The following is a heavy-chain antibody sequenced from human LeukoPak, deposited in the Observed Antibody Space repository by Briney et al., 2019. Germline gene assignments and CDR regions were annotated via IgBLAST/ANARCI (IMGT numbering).Heavy chain of an antibody. V-gene: IGHV3-23*01. CDR3: AKGSGSSCYSPCDY. CDR2: ICANDGNT. Sequence: GGSLRLSCAASGLTFRNYAMSWVRQAPGKGLEWVSVICANDGNTYYADAVKGRFTISRDNSKDTLCLQMDSLRAEDTAVYYCAKGSGSSCYSPCDYWGQGILVTVSS. D-gene: IGHD2-15*01. J-gene: IGHJ4*02. CDR1: GLTFRNYA.